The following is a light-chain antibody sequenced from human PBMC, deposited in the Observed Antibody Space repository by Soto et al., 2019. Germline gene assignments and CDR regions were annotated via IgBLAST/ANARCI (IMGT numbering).Light chain of an antibody. CDR3: ATWDDSLNGVV. V-gene: IGLV1-44*01. CDR1: SSNIGSTT. Sequence: QSVLTQPPSASGTPGQRVTIACSGSSSNIGSTTVTWYQQLPGTAPKLLIYNNNQRPSGVPDRFSGSKSGTSASLAISGLQSEDEADYYCATWDDSLNGVVFGGGTKLTVL. CDR2: NNN. J-gene: IGLJ3*02.